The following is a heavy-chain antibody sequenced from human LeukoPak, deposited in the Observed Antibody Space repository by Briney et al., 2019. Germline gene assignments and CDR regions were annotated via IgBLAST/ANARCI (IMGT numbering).Heavy chain of an antibody. CDR2: IYYSGST. CDR1: GDSISSSSYY. J-gene: IGHJ5*02. V-gene: IGHV4-39*07. CDR3: ARGPLNWFDP. Sequence: SETLSLTCTVSGDSISSSSYYWGWIRQPPGKGLECIGSIYYSGSTYYNPSLKSRVTISVDTSKNQFSLKLSSVTAADTAVYYCARGPLNWFDPWGQGTLVTVSS.